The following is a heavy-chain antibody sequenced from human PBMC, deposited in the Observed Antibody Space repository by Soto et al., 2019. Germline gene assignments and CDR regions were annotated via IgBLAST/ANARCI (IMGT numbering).Heavy chain of an antibody. CDR3: ARRAVPGSGEFVFEY. V-gene: IGHV4-34*01. CDR2: IYHSGST. Sequence: SETLSLTCAVYGGSFRGYYWSWILQPPGKGLEWIGYIYHSGSTYYNPSLKSRVTISVDTSRNLFSLHLNSVTAADTAVYFCARRAVPGSGEFVFEYWGQGALVTVSS. D-gene: IGHD6-19*01. CDR1: GGSFRGYY. J-gene: IGHJ4*02.